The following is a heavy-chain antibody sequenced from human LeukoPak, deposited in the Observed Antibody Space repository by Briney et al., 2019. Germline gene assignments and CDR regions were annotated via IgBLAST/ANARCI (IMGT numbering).Heavy chain of an antibody. V-gene: IGHV4-59*01. CDR2: IYYSGST. CDR1: GGSISSYS. J-gene: IGHJ3*02. D-gene: IGHD6-6*01. Sequence: SETLSLTCTVSGGSISSYSLSWIRQPPGKGLEWIGDIYYSGSTNYNPSLKSRVTISVDTSKNQFSLKLSSVTAEDTAVYYCARDSAEYSSSPDAFDIWGQGTMVTVSS. CDR3: ARDSAEYSSSPDAFDI.